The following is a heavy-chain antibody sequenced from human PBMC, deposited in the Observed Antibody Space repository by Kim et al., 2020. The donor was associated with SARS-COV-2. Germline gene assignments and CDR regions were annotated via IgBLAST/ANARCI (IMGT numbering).Heavy chain of an antibody. J-gene: IGHJ4*02. CDR3: ARRDTSAGYCFDY. Sequence: GGSLRLSCVASGFTFSNYVMSWVRRAPGKGLEWVSSIRESGTATYYADSVEDRFTISRDNSKNTLSLQMNSLRAEDTAVYYCARRDTSAGYCFDYWGQGALVTVSS. D-gene: IGHD6-19*01. V-gene: IGHV3-23*01. CDR1: GFTFSNYV. CDR2: IRESGTAT.